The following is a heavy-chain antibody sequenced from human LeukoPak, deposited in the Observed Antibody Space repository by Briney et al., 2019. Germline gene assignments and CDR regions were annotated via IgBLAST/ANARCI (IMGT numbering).Heavy chain of an antibody. CDR3: ARDGGGVSSWVSH. Sequence: GEALKISSKGSGYSFSSYSISWVRQRPGKGLEWMGRSDPGDSFTKYRPSLAGRVTISADPYLSTIYLQWSSLKASDTAIYYCARDGGGVSSWVSHWGQGTLVTVSS. CDR2: SDPGDSFT. CDR1: GYSFSSYS. D-gene: IGHD2-8*02. J-gene: IGHJ4*02. V-gene: IGHV5-10-1*01.